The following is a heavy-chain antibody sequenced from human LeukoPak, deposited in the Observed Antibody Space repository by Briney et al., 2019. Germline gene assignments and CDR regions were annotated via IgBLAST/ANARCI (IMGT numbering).Heavy chain of an antibody. J-gene: IGHJ1*01. CDR3: ARDGYYYDSSGYSEYFQH. CDR2: IYYSGST. Sequence: SETLSLTCTVSGGSISSSSYYWGWIRQPPGKGLEWIGSIYYSGSTYYNPSLKSRVTISVDTSKNQFSLKLSSVTAADTAVYYCARDGYYYDSSGYSEYFQHWGQGTLVTVSS. V-gene: IGHV4-39*02. CDR1: GGSISSSSYY. D-gene: IGHD3-22*01.